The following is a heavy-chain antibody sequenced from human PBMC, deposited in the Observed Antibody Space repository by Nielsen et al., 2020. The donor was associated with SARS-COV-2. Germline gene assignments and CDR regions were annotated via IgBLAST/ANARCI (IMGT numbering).Heavy chain of an antibody. J-gene: IGHJ5*02. V-gene: IGHV3-7*03. CDR1: GFTFSTYG. D-gene: IGHD6-13*01. Sequence: GESLKISCAASGFTFSTYGMSWVRQAPGKGLEWVANIKQDGSEKYYVDSVKGRFSISRDNAKNSLSLQMNSLRAEDTAFYYCARDRPKYSSKWYDWFDPWGQGTLVTVSS. CDR3: ARDRPKYSSKWYDWFDP. CDR2: IKQDGSEK.